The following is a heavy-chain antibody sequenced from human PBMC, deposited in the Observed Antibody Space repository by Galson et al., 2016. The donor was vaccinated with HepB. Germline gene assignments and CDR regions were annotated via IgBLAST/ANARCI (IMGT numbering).Heavy chain of an antibody. CDR3: AKDGPIIVPGSTDFLYYCMHV. D-gene: IGHD2/OR15-2a*01. CDR1: GFTFGDYA. CDR2: ISYDGSNR. V-gene: IGHV3-30*18. Sequence: SLRLSCAVSGFTFGDYAMHWVRRTPGKGLEWVAVISYDGSNRNYADSVKGRFIISRDNSENTLFLQMNGLTAEDTAVYFCAKDGPIIVPGSTDFLYYCMHVWGQGTTVTV. J-gene: IGHJ6*02.